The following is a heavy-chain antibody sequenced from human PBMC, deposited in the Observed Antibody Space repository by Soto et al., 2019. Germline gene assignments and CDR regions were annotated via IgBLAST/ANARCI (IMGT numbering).Heavy chain of an antibody. CDR2: IWYDGSNK. Sequence: QVQLVESGGGVVQPGRSLRLSCAASGFTFSSYGMHWVRQAPGKGLEWVAVIWYDGSNKYYVDSVKGRFTISRDNSKNTLYLQMNSLRAEDTAVFYCARDFTYYSGSGRTGGMDVWGQGTTVTVSS. J-gene: IGHJ6*02. CDR1: GFTFSSYG. V-gene: IGHV3-33*01. D-gene: IGHD3-10*01. CDR3: ARDFTYYSGSGRTGGMDV.